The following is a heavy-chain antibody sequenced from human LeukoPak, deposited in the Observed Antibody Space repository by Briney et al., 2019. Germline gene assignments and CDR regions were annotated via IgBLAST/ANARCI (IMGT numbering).Heavy chain of an antibody. CDR3: ARVGEAVTVNWFDP. Sequence: PSETLSLTCAVYGGSFSGYYWSWIRQPPGKGLEWIGETNHSGSTNYNPSLKSRVTISVDTSKNQFSLKLSSVTAADTAVYYCARVGEAVTVNWFDPWGQGTLVTVSS. D-gene: IGHD4-11*01. CDR1: GGSFSGYY. CDR2: TNHSGST. J-gene: IGHJ5*02. V-gene: IGHV4-34*01.